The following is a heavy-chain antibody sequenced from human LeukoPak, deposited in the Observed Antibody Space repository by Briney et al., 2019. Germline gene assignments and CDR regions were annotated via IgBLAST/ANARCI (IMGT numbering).Heavy chain of an antibody. D-gene: IGHD3-22*01. Sequence: GGSLRLSCAASGSTFDDYAMHWVRQAPGKGLEWVSGISWNSGSIGYADSVKGRFTISRDNAKNTLYLQMNSLRAEDTAVYYCARGRDYYDSSGYRMYAFDIWGQGTMVTVSS. J-gene: IGHJ3*02. V-gene: IGHV3-9*01. CDR1: GSTFDDYA. CDR3: ARGRDYYDSSGYRMYAFDI. CDR2: ISWNSGSI.